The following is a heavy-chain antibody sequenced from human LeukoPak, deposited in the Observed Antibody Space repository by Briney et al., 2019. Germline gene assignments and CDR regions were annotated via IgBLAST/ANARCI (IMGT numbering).Heavy chain of an antibody. CDR2: MNPNSGNT. D-gene: IGHD3-3*01. V-gene: IGHV1-8*01. CDR3: ARGRKGSTIFGVVITELYHYYMDV. CDR1: GYTFTSYD. Sequence: ASVKVSCKASGYTFTSYDINWVRQATGQGLEWMGWMNPNSGNTGYAQKFQGRVTMTRNTSISTAYMELSSLRSEDTAVYYCARGRKGSTIFGVVITELYHYYMDVWGKGTTVTVSS. J-gene: IGHJ6*03.